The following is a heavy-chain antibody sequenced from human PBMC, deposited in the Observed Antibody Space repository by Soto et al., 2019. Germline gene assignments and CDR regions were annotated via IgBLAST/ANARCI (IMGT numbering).Heavy chain of an antibody. D-gene: IGHD4-17*01. Sequence: GGSLRLCSAASGFTFSSYSMNWVRQAPGKGLEWVSSISSSSSYIYYADSVKGRFTISRDNAKNSLYLQMNSLRAEDTAVYYCARDSVTTGVDGYYGMDVWGQGTTVTVSS. CDR2: ISSSSSYI. V-gene: IGHV3-21*01. CDR3: ARDSVTTGVDGYYGMDV. CDR1: GFTFSSYS. J-gene: IGHJ6*02.